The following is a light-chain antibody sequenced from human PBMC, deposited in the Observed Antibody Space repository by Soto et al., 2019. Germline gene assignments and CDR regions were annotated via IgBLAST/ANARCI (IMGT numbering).Light chain of an antibody. J-gene: IGKJ4*01. CDR2: EVS. CDR3: MQSILLRIT. CDR1: QSLLYSDGRTY. Sequence: DVVLTQTPRSLSVTPGQPASISCKSSQSLLYSDGRTYVYWYLQKPGQPPQLLIHEVSNRFSGVPERLRGSGSGTDFTLKISRVEAEDVGVYSCMQSILLRITSGGGNHVEIK. V-gene: IGKV2D-29*01.